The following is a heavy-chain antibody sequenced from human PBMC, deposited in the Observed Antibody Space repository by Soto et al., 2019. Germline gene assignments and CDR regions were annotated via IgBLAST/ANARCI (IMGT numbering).Heavy chain of an antibody. D-gene: IGHD1-26*01. CDR3: ASEGTIGGDDY. J-gene: IGHJ4*02. Sequence: QVQLVQSGAEVKKPGASVRVSCKASGYTFTSYDINWVRQATGQGLEWMGWMNPNSGNTGYAQKFQGRVTMTRNTYIGTAYMEPSGLRSEDTAEYYCASEGTIGGDDYGGPGTPVTVSS. V-gene: IGHV1-8*01. CDR1: GYTFTSYD. CDR2: MNPNSGNT.